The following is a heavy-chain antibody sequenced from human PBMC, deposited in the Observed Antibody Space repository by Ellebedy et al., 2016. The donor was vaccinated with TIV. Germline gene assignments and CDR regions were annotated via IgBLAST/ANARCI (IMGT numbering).Heavy chain of an antibody. Sequence: GESLKISCEASGFTFSMFIMNWVRQAPGKALEWVSYVSSTFAIFYADYVKVRFTVTRDNDKNLLYLQMNSLIVEDTAVYYCARDHNWGFDYWGQGILVTVSS. D-gene: IGHD7-27*01. CDR1: GFTFSMFI. CDR2: VSSTFAI. CDR3: ARDHNWGFDY. J-gene: IGHJ4*02. V-gene: IGHV3-48*04.